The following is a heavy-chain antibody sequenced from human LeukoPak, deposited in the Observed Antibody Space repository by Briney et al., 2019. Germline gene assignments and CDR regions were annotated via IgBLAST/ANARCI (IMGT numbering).Heavy chain of an antibody. Sequence: GESLKISCKGSGYRFTSYWIGWVRQMPGKGLEWLGIICPGDSDTRYSPSFQGQVTISADKSISTAYLQWSSLKASDTAMYYCVRLDSERAFDIWGQGTMVTVSS. CDR1: GYRFTSYW. V-gene: IGHV5-51*01. D-gene: IGHD1-26*01. J-gene: IGHJ3*02. CDR3: VRLDSERAFDI. CDR2: ICPGDSDT.